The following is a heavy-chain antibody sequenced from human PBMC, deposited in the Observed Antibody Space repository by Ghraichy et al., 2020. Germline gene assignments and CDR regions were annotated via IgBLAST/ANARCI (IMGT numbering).Heavy chain of an antibody. CDR1: GYTFSSYG. CDR3: ATRIGAGGYRNAFDI. CDR2: INPDNGDT. Sequence: ASVKVSCKASGYTFSSYGISWVRQAPGQGLEWMGWINPDNGDTNYEQKLQGRVTMTTATSSSTAYMELRSLRSDDTAVYYCATRIGAGGYRNAFDIWGQGTMVTVSS. D-gene: IGHD3-16*01. V-gene: IGHV1-18*04. J-gene: IGHJ3*02.